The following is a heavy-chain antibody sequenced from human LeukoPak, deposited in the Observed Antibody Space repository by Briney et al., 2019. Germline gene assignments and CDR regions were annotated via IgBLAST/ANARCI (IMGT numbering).Heavy chain of an antibody. V-gene: IGHV1-58*02. CDR3: AAAHGVTIFGVVIPGEDY. J-gene: IGHJ4*02. CDR1: GFTFTSSA. CDR2: IVVGSGNT. Sequence: GASVKVSCKASGFTFTSSAMQWVRQARGQRLEWIGWIVVGSGNTNYAQKFQERVTITRDMPTSTAYMELSSLRSEDTAVYYCAAAHGVTIFGVVIPGEDYWGQGTLVTVSS. D-gene: IGHD3-3*01.